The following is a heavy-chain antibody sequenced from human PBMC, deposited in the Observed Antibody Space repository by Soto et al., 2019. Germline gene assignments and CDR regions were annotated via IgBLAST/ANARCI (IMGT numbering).Heavy chain of an antibody. CDR1: GDSISSSNYH. Sequence: QLQESGPGLVKPSETLSLTCTVSGDSISSSNYHWGWIRQPPGKGLEWIGSVYYSGSTYYNPSLKSRVTISIAAPKNQFSLNLNSVTATDTAVYYCARHRGPTGPNYWGQGTLVTVSS. J-gene: IGHJ4*02. V-gene: IGHV4-39*01. CDR3: ARHRGPTGPNY. D-gene: IGHD3-10*01. CDR2: VYYSGST.